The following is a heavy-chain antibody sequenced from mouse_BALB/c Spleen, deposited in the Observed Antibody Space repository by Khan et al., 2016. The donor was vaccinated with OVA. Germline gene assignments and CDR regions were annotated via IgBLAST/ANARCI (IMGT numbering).Heavy chain of an antibody. D-gene: IGHD1-2*01. V-gene: IGHV1-77*01. CDR3: ARRNYFGYTFAY. CDR1: GYTFTDYY. CDR2: ISPGSGDT. Sequence: QVQLKQSGAELARPGASVKLSCKASGYTFTDYYINWVKQRTGQGLEWIGEISPGSGDTYYNEKFKGKATLTADKSSTTAYMQLSSLTSEAAAAYSGARRNYFGYTFAYWGQGTLVTVSA. J-gene: IGHJ3*01.